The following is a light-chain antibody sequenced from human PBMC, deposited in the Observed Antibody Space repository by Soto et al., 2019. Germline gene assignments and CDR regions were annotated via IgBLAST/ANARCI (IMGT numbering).Light chain of an antibody. CDR2: KAS. Sequence: DTQMTQSPSTLSASVGDRVTITCRASQSISNWLAWYQQRPGRDPTLLIYKASNLQSGVPSRFSGSGSGTEFTLTINRLQPDDFAIYYWQQYNTFLPTFGQGTKVEFK. CDR3: QQYNTFLPT. J-gene: IGKJ1*01. CDR1: QSISNW. V-gene: IGKV1-5*03.